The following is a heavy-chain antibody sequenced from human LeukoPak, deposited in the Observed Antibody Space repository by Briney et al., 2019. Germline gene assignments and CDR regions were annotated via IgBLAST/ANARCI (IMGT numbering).Heavy chain of an antibody. CDR2: IRSKAYGRTT. J-gene: IGHJ6*03. V-gene: IGHV3-49*03. Sequence: GGSLRLSCTASGLTFGDYAMSWFRQAPGKGLEWVGFIRSKAYGRTTEYAASVKGRFTISRDDSKSIAYLQMNSLKTEDTAVYYCTRDKDYDFWSGYYTYYYYYMDVWGKGTTVTVSS. CDR1: GLTFGDYA. D-gene: IGHD3-3*01. CDR3: TRDKDYDFWSGYYTYYYYYMDV.